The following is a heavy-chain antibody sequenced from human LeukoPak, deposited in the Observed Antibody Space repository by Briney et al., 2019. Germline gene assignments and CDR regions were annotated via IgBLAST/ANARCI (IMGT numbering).Heavy chain of an antibody. V-gene: IGHV1-46*01. CDR3: ARDAWLVGTTNLYYFDY. D-gene: IGHD1-26*01. CDR2: INPSGGTT. CDR1: GYTFTSYY. Sequence: ASVKVSCKASGYTFTSYYMHWVRQAPGQGLEWMGIINPSGGTTRHAQRFQGRVTMTRDTSTSTVYMELSSLRSDDTAVYYCARDAWLVGTTNLYYFDYWGQGTLVTVSS. J-gene: IGHJ4*02.